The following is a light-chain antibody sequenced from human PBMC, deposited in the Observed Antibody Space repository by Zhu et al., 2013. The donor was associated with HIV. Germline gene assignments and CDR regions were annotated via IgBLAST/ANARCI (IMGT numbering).Light chain of an antibody. CDR3: QQRNDWHPLT. Sequence: DIVMTQSPDTLSVSPGERATLSCRASQSVGSDLAWYQQRPGQAPRLLIHGASTRATDIPARFGGSGSGTEFTLTISSLEPEDFAVYYCQQRNDWHPLTFGGGTRVEIK. J-gene: IGKJ4*01. CDR2: GAS. V-gene: IGKV3-15*01. CDR1: QSVGSD.